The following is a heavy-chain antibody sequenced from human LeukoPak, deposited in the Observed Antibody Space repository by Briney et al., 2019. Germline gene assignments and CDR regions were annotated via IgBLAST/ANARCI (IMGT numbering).Heavy chain of an antibody. CDR1: GYTFTGYY. J-gene: IGHJ4*02. CDR2: IKPDSGGT. D-gene: IGHD6-19*01. V-gene: IGHV1-2*02. Sequence: ASVKVSCKASGYTFTGYYMHWVRQAPGQGLDWMGWIKPDSGGTNYAQKFQGRVTMTRDTSIKTGYMELSRLRSDDTAMYYCARVREYSSGCYFDSWGQGTLVTVSS. CDR3: ARVREYSSGCYFDS.